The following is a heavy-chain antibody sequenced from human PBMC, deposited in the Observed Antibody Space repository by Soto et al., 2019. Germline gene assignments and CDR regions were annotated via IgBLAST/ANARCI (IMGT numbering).Heavy chain of an antibody. CDR2: IYPDDSNT. CDR3: ARPHAYYYDSSGYAHDAFDI. Sequence: GESLKISCKGSGYTFTTYWIGWVRQMPGKGLEWMGIIYPDDSNTRYSPSFQGQVTISADKSISTAYLQWSSLKASDTAMYYCARPHAYYYDSSGYAHDAFDIWGQGTMVTVSS. J-gene: IGHJ3*02. D-gene: IGHD3-22*01. V-gene: IGHV5-51*01. CDR1: GYTFTTYW.